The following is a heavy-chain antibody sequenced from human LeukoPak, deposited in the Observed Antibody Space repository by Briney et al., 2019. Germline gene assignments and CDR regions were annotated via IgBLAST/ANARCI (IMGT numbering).Heavy chain of an antibody. V-gene: IGHV5-51*01. CDR1: GYSFTSYW. J-gene: IGHJ4*02. Sequence: GESLQISCKGSGYSFTSYWIGWVRQLPGKGLEWMGIIYPGDSDTRYSPSFQGQVTIPADKSISTAYLQWSSLKASDTAMYYCARYMVRGVIIPPDYWGQGTLVTVSS. CDR2: IYPGDSDT. D-gene: IGHD3-10*01. CDR3: ARYMVRGVIIPPDY.